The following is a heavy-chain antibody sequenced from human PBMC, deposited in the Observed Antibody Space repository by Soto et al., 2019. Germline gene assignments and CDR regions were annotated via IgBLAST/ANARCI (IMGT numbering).Heavy chain of an antibody. Sequence: SETLSLTCTVSGGSISSYYWSWIRQPPGKGLEWIGYIYYSGSTNYNPSLKSRVPVSGDTSKNQFSLKLSSETAADTAVYYCARAEGYDILACYYESGALNWFDPWGQGTLVTVSS. D-gene: IGHD3-9*01. CDR3: ARAEGYDILACYYESGALNWFDP. J-gene: IGHJ5*02. V-gene: IGHV4-59*01. CDR1: GGSISSYY. CDR2: IYYSGST.